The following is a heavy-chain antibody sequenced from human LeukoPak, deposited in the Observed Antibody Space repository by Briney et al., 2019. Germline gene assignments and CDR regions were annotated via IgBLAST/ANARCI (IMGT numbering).Heavy chain of an antibody. CDR3: ARGKTSQNIVTRKTYNWFDP. Sequence: GGSLRLSCAASGFTFSNYAIHWVRQAPGRGLEWVAAISYDGNSQHYGAPVKGRFTISRDNAKNSLYLQMKSLRAEDTAVYYCARGKTSQNIVTRKTYNWFDPWGQGTLVTVSS. CDR1: GFTFSNYA. J-gene: IGHJ5*02. CDR2: ISYDGNSQ. V-gene: IGHV3-30*03. D-gene: IGHD2/OR15-2a*01.